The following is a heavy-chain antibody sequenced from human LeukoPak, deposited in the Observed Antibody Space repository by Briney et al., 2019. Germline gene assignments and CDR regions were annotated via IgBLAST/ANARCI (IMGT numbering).Heavy chain of an antibody. D-gene: IGHD3-22*01. CDR2: VYGGGGT. Sequence: PGGSLRLSCTASGFSVSSSFMSWVRQTPGKGLEWVSSVYGGGGTHYADSVMGRFTISRDNSKNTLYLQMNSLRADDTAVYYCARTYTNNAGSYLYWGQGTLVTVSS. CDR1: GFSVSSSF. CDR3: ARTYTNNAGSYLY. J-gene: IGHJ4*03. V-gene: IGHV3-53*01.